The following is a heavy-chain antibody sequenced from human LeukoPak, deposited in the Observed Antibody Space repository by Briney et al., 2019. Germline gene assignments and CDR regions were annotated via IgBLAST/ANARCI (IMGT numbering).Heavy chain of an antibody. CDR1: GGSMNTHY. D-gene: IGHD6-19*01. V-gene: IGHV4-59*11. CDR2: ISSAGLT. Sequence: SETLSLTCTVSGGSMNTHYWSWIRQPPGEELEWIGYISSAGLTIYSPSLKSRVTISVDTSKNQFYLKLSSVTAADTAVYYCARAGYSSGWPVDYWGQGTLVTVSS. CDR3: ARAGYSSGWPVDY. J-gene: IGHJ4*02.